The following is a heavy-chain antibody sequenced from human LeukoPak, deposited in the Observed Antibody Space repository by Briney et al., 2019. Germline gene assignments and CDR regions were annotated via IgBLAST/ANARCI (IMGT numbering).Heavy chain of an antibody. Sequence: ASVKVSCKASGGTFSSYAISWVRQAPGQGLEWMGGIIPIFGTANYAQKFQGRVTITADESTSTAYMELSSLRSEDTAVYYCARDPGGVVPALYFDYWGQGTLVTVSS. CDR2: IIPIFGTA. CDR3: ARDPGGVVPALYFDY. CDR1: GGTFSSYA. D-gene: IGHD2-2*01. J-gene: IGHJ4*02. V-gene: IGHV1-69*13.